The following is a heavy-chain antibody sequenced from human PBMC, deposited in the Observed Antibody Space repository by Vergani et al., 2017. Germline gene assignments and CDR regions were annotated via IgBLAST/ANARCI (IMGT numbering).Heavy chain of an antibody. CDR1: GYSISSGYY. CDR3: ARDITMIVVVITGGWCFDP. J-gene: IGHJ5*02. CDR2: SYHSGNT. V-gene: IGHV4-38-2*02. D-gene: IGHD3-22*01. Sequence: QVQLQESGPGLVKPSETLSLTCTVSGYSISSGYYCGWLRHPPGKGLEWIGSSYHSGNTYYNPSLKSRVTISVDTSKNQFPLKLSSVTAADTALYYCARDITMIVVVITGGWCFDPWGQGTLVTVSS.